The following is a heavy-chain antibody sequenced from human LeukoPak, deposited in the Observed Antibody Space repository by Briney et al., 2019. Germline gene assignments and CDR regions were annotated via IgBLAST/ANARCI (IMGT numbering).Heavy chain of an antibody. CDR1: GDSIFTNNVA. CDR2: TYYRSKWSF. CDR3: ARGKYTSFDN. J-gene: IGHJ4*02. Sequence: SQTLSLTCALSGDSIFTNNVAWNWLRQSPSRGLEWLGRTYYRSKWSFDYAVSVKSRITINADTSKNQFSLQLSSVTPDDTPVYYCARGKYTSFDNWGQGTLVTVSS. V-gene: IGHV6-1*01. D-gene: IGHD6-6*01.